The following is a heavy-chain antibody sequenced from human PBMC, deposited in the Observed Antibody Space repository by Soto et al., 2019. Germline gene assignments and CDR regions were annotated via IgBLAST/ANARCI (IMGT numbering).Heavy chain of an antibody. CDR1: GYSFTSYG. Sequence: ASVKVSCKASGYSFTSYGISWVRQAPGQGLEWMGWISAYNGNTNYAQKLQGRVTMTTDTSTSTAYMELRSLRAEDTAVYYCAKDGAAYYYDSSGYYYFDYWGQGTLVTVSS. J-gene: IGHJ4*02. D-gene: IGHD3-22*01. CDR2: ISAYNGNT. V-gene: IGHV1-18*01. CDR3: AKDGAAYYYDSSGYYYFDY.